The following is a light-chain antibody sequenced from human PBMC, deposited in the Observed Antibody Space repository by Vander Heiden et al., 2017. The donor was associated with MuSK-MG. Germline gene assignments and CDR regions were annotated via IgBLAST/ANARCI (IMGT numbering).Light chain of an antibody. CDR1: QSLLHSNGYRY. CDR3: RQSLQTPRT. J-gene: IGKJ3*01. Sequence: DNVMTHCPLSLSVTPGEPASISCRSSQSLLHSNGYRYLDWCLQKPCQSPQLLIYLGSNRASGGPDRFSGSGSGTDFTLKISRVEAEDVGVYYCRQSLQTPRTFGHGTKVDIK. CDR2: LGS. V-gene: IGKV2-28*01.